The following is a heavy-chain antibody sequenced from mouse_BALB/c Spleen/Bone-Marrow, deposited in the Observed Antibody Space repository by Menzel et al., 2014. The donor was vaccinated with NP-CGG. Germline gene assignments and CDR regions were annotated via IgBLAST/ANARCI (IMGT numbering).Heavy chain of an antibody. CDR2: ISTYYGDA. V-gene: IGHV1S137*01. CDR3: ARSGGYDYFDY. J-gene: IGHJ2*01. D-gene: IGHD2-2*01. CDR1: GHTFTDYA. Sequence: QVQLQQSGAELVRPGVSVKISCKGSGHTFTDYAMHWVKQSHAKSLEWIGVISTYYGDASYNQKFKGKATMTVDKSSSTAYMELARLTSEDSAIYYCARSGGYDYFDYWGQGTTLTVSS.